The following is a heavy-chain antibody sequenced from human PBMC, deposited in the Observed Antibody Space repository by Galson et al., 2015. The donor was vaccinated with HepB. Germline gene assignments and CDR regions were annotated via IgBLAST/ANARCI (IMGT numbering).Heavy chain of an antibody. CDR3: ARSSGGDPGGELLDY. Sequence: SVKVSCKASGGTFSNYAISWVRQAPGQGLEWMGGIIPIFGTANYAQKFQGRVTITADKSTSTAYMDLSSLRSEDTAVFYCARSSGGDPGGELLDYWGQGTLVTVSS. D-gene: IGHD3-16*01. CDR1: GGTFSNYA. V-gene: IGHV1-69*06. J-gene: IGHJ4*02. CDR2: IIPIFGTA.